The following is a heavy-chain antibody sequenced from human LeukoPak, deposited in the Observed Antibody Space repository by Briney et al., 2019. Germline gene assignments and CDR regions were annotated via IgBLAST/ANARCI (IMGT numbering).Heavy chain of an antibody. J-gene: IGHJ5*02. Sequence: GGSLRLSCTASGFTFGDYAMSWVRQAPGKGLEWVANIKQDGSEKYYVDSVKGRFTISRDNAKNSLYLQMNCLRAEDTAVYYCAAETYEGSWFDPWGQGTLVTVSS. CDR3: AAETYEGSWFDP. CDR1: GFTFGDYA. CDR2: IKQDGSEK. V-gene: IGHV3-7*01. D-gene: IGHD3-10*01.